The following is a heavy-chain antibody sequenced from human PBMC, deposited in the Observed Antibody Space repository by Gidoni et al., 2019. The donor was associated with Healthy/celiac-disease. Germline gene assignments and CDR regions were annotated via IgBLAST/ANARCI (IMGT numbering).Heavy chain of an antibody. CDR3: AHSEAAGFFDY. CDR2: IYWNDDK. Sequence: ITLKESGLTLVKPTQTLPLNCTFSGFSLSTRGVGVCWIRQPPGKALDWLALIYWNDDKRYSPSLKSRLTITKDTSKNQLVLTMTNMDPVDTATYYCAHSEAAGFFDYWGQGTLVTVSS. CDR1: GFSLSTRGVG. D-gene: IGHD6-13*01. J-gene: IGHJ4*02. V-gene: IGHV2-5*01.